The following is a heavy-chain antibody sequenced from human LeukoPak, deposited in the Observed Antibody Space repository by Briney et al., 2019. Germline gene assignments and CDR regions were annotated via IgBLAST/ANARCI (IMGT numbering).Heavy chain of an antibody. CDR2: INPNSGGT. Sequence: ASVKVSCKASGYTFTGYYMHWVRQAPGQGLEWMGWINPNSGGTNYAQKFQGRVTMTRDTSISTAYMELSRLRSDDTAVCYCARDSAADTAMVTGDWGQGTLVTVSS. CDR3: ARDSAADTAMVTGD. J-gene: IGHJ4*02. D-gene: IGHD5-18*01. V-gene: IGHV1-2*02. CDR1: GYTFTGYY.